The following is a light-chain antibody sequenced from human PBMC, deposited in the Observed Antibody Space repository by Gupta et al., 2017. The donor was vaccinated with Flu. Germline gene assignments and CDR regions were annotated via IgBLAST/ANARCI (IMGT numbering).Light chain of an antibody. J-gene: IGLJ3*02. CDR3: ASYTTTSTWV. CDR2: EVT. V-gene: IGLV2-14*01. CDR1: SSDVGGYNY. Sequence: SITISCTGTSSDVGGYNYVSWYQQHPGKAPKLMIYEVTDRPSGVSNRFSGSKSGNTASLTISGLHAEDEAGYFCASYTTTSTWVFGGGTKLTVL.